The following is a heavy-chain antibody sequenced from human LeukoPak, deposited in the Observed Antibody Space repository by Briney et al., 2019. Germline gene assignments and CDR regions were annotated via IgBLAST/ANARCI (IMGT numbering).Heavy chain of an antibody. CDR1: GGSLSGYY. D-gene: IGHD3-10*01. CDR3: ARHLFSPEWFGEMGF. J-gene: IGHJ4*02. CDR2: INHSGST. Sequence: SETLSLTCAVYGGSLSGYYWSWIRQTPGKGLAWIGEINHSGSTKYNPSLKSRVTIPVDTSKNQFSLKLSSVTAADTAVYYCARHLFSPEWFGEMGFWGQGTLVTVSS. V-gene: IGHV4-34*01.